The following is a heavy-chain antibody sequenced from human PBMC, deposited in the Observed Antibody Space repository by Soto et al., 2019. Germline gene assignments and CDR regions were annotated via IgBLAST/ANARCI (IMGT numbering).Heavy chain of an antibody. CDR2: IIPIFGTA. Sequence: QVQLVQSGAEVKKPGSSVKVSCKASGGTFSSYAISWVRQAPGQGLEWMGGIIPIFGTANYAQKFQGRVTITADESTSTDYMELSSLRSEDTAVYYCARGYDSSGSNPWILDYWGQGTLVTVSS. V-gene: IGHV1-69*12. CDR3: ARGYDSSGSNPWILDY. J-gene: IGHJ4*02. CDR1: GGTFSSYA. D-gene: IGHD3-22*01.